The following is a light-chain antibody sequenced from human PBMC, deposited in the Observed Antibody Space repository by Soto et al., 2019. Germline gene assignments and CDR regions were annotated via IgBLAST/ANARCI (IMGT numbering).Light chain of an antibody. CDR2: GVS. CDR3: QSYNDWPFA. V-gene: IGKV3-15*01. CDR1: ESLFGF. Sequence: DIVLTQSPATLSVSPGDTVTLSCRASESLFGFLAWYQQKPGQAPRLLMYGVSTRATGIPARFSGGGSATDFTLNISSLQSEDSAFYLCQSYNDWPFASGLGTRLEI. J-gene: IGKJ2*01.